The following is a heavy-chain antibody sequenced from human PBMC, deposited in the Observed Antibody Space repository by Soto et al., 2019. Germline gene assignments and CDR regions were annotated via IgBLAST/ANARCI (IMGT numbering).Heavy chain of an antibody. J-gene: IGHJ4*02. V-gene: IGHV1-18*01. Sequence: QVSLVQSGAEVKKPGASVTVSCKTSGYTFTSYAISWVRQAPGQGLEWMGWVSAYNGNTNYAQSLQGRVTMTTDTYTSTGYMELRSLRSDDTAVYYCALDCGTASCYVGYWGQGTLVTVSS. D-gene: IGHD2-2*01. CDR1: GYTFTSYA. CDR2: VSAYNGNT. CDR3: ALDCGTASCYVGY.